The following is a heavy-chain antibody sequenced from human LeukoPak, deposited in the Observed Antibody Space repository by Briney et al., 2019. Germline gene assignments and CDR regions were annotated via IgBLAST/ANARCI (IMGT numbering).Heavy chain of an antibody. CDR3: ARDFGGNYYYYYMDV. J-gene: IGHJ6*03. V-gene: IGHV3-66*02. D-gene: IGHD3-3*01. Sequence: PGGSLRLSCAASGFTVSSNYMSWVRQAPGKGLEWVSVIYSGGSTYYADSVKGRFTISRDNSKNTLYLQMNSLRPEDTAVYYCARDFGGNYYYYYMDVWGKGTAVTVSS. CDR2: IYSGGST. CDR1: GFTVSSNY.